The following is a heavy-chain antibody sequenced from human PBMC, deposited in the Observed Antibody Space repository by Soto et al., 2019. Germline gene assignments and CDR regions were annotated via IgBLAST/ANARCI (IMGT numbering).Heavy chain of an antibody. CDR3: ARHVREYSSSGPYYYYYMDV. CDR2: IYYSGST. D-gene: IGHD6-6*01. Sequence: SETLSLTCTVSGGSISSYYWSWIRQPPGKGLEWIGYIYYSGSTNYNPSLKSRVTISVDTSKNQFSLKLSSVTAADTAVYYCARHVREYSSSGPYYYYYMDVWGKGTTVTVSS. V-gene: IGHV4-59*08. CDR1: GGSISSYY. J-gene: IGHJ6*03.